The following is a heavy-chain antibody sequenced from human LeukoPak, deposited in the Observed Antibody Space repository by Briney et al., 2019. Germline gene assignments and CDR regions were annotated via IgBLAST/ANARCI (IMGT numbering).Heavy chain of an antibody. CDR1: GFTFRSYS. CDR3: ARVNTYYYGSGAIDY. V-gene: IGHV3-20*04. Sequence: GGSLRLTCAASGFTFRSYSMNWLRQAPGKGLEWVSGINWNGHSRGSADSVKGRFTISRDNAKNSLYLQMNSLRAEDTAVYYCARVNTYYYGSGAIDYWGQGTLVTVSS. CDR2: INWNGHSR. J-gene: IGHJ4*02. D-gene: IGHD3-10*01.